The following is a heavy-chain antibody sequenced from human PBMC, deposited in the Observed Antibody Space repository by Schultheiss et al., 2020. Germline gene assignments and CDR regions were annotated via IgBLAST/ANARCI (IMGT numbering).Heavy chain of an antibody. J-gene: IGHJ4*02. CDR1: GFTFSSYA. CDR2: ISGSGGST. D-gene: IGHD4-17*01. CDR3: AKDTNYGDPKYYFDY. V-gene: IGHV3-23*01. Sequence: GESLKISCAASGFTFSSYAMSWVRQAPGKGLEWVSAISGSGGSTYYADSVKGRFTISRDNSKNTLYLQMNSLRAEDTAVYYCAKDTNYGDPKYYFDYWGQGTLVTVSS.